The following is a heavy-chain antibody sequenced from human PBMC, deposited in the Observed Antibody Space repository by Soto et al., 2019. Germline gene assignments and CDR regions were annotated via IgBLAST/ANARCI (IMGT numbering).Heavy chain of an antibody. D-gene: IGHD2-21*02. CDR3: AREETAWPLAYGLDV. CDR1: GFTFGSYS. V-gene: IGHV3-21*01. CDR2: IGTRSDI. Sequence: GGSLRLSCAASGFTFGSYSMHWVRQAPGKGLEWVSSIGTRSDIYYADSVKGRFTISRDNAKNSLSLQMNSMTAEDTAVYYCAREETAWPLAYGLDVWGQGTTVTDSS. J-gene: IGHJ6*02.